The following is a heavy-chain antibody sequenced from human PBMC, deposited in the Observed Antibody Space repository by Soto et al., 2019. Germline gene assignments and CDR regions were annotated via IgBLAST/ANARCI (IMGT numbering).Heavy chain of an antibody. Sequence: ASVKVSCKASGYTFTSYAMHWVRQAPGQRLEWMGWINAGNGNTKYSQKLQGRVTMTTDTSTSTAYMELRSLRSDDTAVHYCARDTGGSLAYYYYGMDVWGQGTTVTVSS. D-gene: IGHD6-13*01. J-gene: IGHJ6*02. CDR3: ARDTGGSLAYYYYGMDV. CDR2: INAGNGNT. CDR1: GYTFTSYA. V-gene: IGHV1-3*01.